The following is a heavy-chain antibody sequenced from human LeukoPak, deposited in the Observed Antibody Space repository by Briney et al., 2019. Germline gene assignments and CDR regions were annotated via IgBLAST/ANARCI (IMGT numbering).Heavy chain of an antibody. D-gene: IGHD3-3*01. V-gene: IGHV1-8*03. Sequence: ASVKVSCKASVYTFTSYDINWVRQATGQGLEWMGWMNPNSGNTGYAQKFQGRVTITRNTSISTAYMELSSLRSEDTAVYYCARNYYDFWSGYPSSYYYYYMDVWGKGTTVTVSS. CDR2: MNPNSGNT. J-gene: IGHJ6*03. CDR1: VYTFTSYD. CDR3: ARNYYDFWSGYPSSYYYYYMDV.